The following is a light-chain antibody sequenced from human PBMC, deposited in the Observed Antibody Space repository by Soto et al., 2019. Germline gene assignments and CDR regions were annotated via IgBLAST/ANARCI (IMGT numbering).Light chain of an antibody. V-gene: IGLV1-40*01. CDR3: QSYDGSVV. CDR2: GNT. Sequence: QAVVTQPPSVSGAPGQRVTVSCTGSSSDIGAGYDVHWYQQVPGTAPKLLIYGNTNRPSGVPDRFSGSKSGTSASLAISGLQPEDEADYYCQSYDGSVVFGGGTKVTV. J-gene: IGLJ2*01. CDR1: SSDIGAGYD.